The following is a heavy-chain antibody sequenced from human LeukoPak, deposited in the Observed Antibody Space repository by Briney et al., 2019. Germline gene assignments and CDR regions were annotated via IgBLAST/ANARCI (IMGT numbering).Heavy chain of an antibody. Sequence: SGGSLRLSCAASGITISSYWMHWVRQAPGKGLVWVSRINSDGSSTSYADSVKGRFTISTDNAKNTLYLQMNSLRAEDTAVYYCARAVESSWYYYYYYMDVWGKGTTVTVSS. V-gene: IGHV3-74*01. CDR3: ARAVESSWYYYYYYMDV. J-gene: IGHJ6*03. CDR2: INSDGSST. D-gene: IGHD6-13*01. CDR1: GITISSYW.